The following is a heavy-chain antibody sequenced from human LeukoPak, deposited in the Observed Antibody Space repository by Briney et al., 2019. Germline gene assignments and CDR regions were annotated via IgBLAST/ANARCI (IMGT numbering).Heavy chain of an antibody. Sequence: SVKVSCKASGGTFSSYAISWVRQAPGQGLEWMGRIIPILGIANCAQKFQGRVTITADKSTSTAYMELSSLRSEDTAVYYCARAEYYDILTGYYGTGKYGMDVWGQGTTVTVS. D-gene: IGHD3-9*01. CDR3: ARAEYYDILTGYYGTGKYGMDV. J-gene: IGHJ6*02. CDR2: IIPILGIA. CDR1: GGTFSSYA. V-gene: IGHV1-69*04.